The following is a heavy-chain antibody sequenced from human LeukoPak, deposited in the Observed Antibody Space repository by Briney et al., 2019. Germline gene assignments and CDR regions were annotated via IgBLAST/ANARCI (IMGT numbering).Heavy chain of an antibody. J-gene: IGHJ4*02. CDR2: ISNSGNTI. Sequence: KPGGSLRLSCAASGFTFSDSYMSWIRQAPWKGLEWVLCISNSGNTIYYADSVKGRFTVSRDNAKDSLYLQMNSLRAEDTAVYYCVRDKVNLEYWGQGTLVTISS. D-gene: IGHD6-6*01. V-gene: IGHV3-11*04. CDR1: GFTFSDSY. CDR3: VRDKVNLEY.